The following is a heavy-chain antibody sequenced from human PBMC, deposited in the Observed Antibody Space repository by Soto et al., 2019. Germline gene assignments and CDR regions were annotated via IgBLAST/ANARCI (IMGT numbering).Heavy chain of an antibody. CDR3: ASHSYGYIFYGY. J-gene: IGHJ4*02. Sequence: QVQLQESGPGLVKPSQTLSLTCSVSGGSISSGDYYWSWIRQPPGKGLEWIGYIYYSGSTYYNPSLKRRVTISVDTSKTQCSLKLSAVTAADTAVYYCASHSYGYIFYGYWGQGTLVTVSS. V-gene: IGHV4-30-4*01. D-gene: IGHD5-18*01. CDR1: GGSISSGDYY. CDR2: IYYSGST.